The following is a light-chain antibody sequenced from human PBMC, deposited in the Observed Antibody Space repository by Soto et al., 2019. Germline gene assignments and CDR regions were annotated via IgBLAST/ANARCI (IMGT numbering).Light chain of an antibody. J-gene: IGKJ4*01. CDR3: QQYKAWPLT. Sequence: EIVLTQSPGTLSLSPGERATLSCRASQSVSSSYLAWYQQKPGQAPRLLIYGASNRATGIPDRFSGSGSGTDFTLTISSLQSEDFAVYYCQQYKAWPLTVGGGTKGDSK. V-gene: IGKV3-20*01. CDR1: QSVSSSY. CDR2: GAS.